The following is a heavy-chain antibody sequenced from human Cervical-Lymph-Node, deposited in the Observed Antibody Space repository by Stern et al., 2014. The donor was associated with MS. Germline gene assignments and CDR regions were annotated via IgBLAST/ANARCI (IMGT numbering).Heavy chain of an antibody. V-gene: IGHV1-69*01. CDR3: ALSSETSDRWYSLGYDL. CDR1: GGTFSKFP. Sequence: QLVQSVAEVTTPWSSVKVSCTASGGTFSKFPSTWVRQAPGQGLEWMGWLFPVFGTPTYAQEFRGRVTITADVSTSTVYMELSSLRSDDTAVYYCALSSETSDRWYSLGYDLWGQGTLVTVSS. D-gene: IGHD6-13*01. CDR2: LFPVFGTP. J-gene: IGHJ5*02.